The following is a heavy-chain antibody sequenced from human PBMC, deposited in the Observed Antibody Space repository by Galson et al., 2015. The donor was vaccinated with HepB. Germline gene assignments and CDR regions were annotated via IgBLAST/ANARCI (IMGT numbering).Heavy chain of an antibody. CDR3: AGDGREPTLHYYYMDV. CDR1: GFTFSSYA. Sequence: SLRLSCAASGFTFSSYAMHWVRQAPGKGLEWVAVISYDGSNKYYADSVKGRFTISRDNSKNTLYLQMNSLRAEDTAVYYCAGDGREPTLHYYYMDVWGKGTTVTVSS. D-gene: IGHD1-26*01. CDR2: ISYDGSNK. V-gene: IGHV3-30-3*01. J-gene: IGHJ6*03.